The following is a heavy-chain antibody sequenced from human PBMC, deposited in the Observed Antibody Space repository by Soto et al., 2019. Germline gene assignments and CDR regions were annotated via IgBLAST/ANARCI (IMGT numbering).Heavy chain of an antibody. V-gene: IGHV4-34*01. CDR1: GGSFSGYY. CDR2: INHSGST. CDR3: ARGLSIAARRVYYYYGMDV. Sequence: SETLSLTCTVYGGSFSGYYWSWIRQPPGKGLEWIGEINHSGSTNYNPSLKSRVTVSVDTSKNQFSLKLSSVTAADTAVYYCARGLSIAARRVYYYYGMDVWGQGTTVTVSS. D-gene: IGHD6-6*01. J-gene: IGHJ6*02.